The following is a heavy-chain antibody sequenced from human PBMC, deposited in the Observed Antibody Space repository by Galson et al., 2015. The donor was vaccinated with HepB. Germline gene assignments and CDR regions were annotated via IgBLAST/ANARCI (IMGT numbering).Heavy chain of an antibody. J-gene: IGHJ4*02. CDR3: AKDSGAGGEDY. D-gene: IGHD3-16*01. CDR1: GFTFSSYW. Sequence: SLRLSCAASGFTFSSYWMSWVRQAPGKGLEWVSAIRGSGSGTYYADSVKGRFTISRDDSKNTLFLQLNSLRAEDTAIYYCAKDSGAGGEDYWGQGTLVTVSS. CDR2: IRGSGSGT. V-gene: IGHV3-23*01.